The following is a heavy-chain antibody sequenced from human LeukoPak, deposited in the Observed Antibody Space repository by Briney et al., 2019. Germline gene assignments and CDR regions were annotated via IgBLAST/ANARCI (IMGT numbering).Heavy chain of an antibody. V-gene: IGHV4-59*08. D-gene: IGHD5-18*01. Sequence: SETLSLTCTVSGGPINNFYWSWVRQAPGKGLEWIGYIHFSGSTKYNPSLESRVSMSVDTSKNHFPVRLTSVTAADTAVYYCARNVDTAMVNWGQGTLVTVSS. CDR1: GGPINNFY. CDR3: ARNVDTAMVN. CDR2: IHFSGST. J-gene: IGHJ4*02.